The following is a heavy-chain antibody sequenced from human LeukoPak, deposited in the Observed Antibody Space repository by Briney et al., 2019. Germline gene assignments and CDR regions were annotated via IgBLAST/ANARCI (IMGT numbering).Heavy chain of an antibody. J-gene: IGHJ6*03. D-gene: IGHD2/OR15-2a*01. CDR1: GFSFSSYG. Sequence: GGSLTLSCAASGFSFSSYGMRWVRRVPARGLEGVSGSSDSGASTYYEPSVKGRFTISRDNSKSPLYLQLNCLSAADTAVYYCAKKGNNYYCSYMDGWGKGTTVSVSS. CDR2: SSDSGAST. CDR3: AKKGNNYYCSYMDG. V-gene: IGHV3-23*01.